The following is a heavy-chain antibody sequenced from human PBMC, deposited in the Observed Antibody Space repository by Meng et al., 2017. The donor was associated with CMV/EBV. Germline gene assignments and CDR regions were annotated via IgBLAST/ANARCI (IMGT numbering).Heavy chain of an antibody. CDR3: ARDAYYDFWSGYYQYYFDY. CDR1: GYTFTGYY. Sequence: ASVKVSCKASGYTFTGYYMHWVRQAPGQGLEWMGWINPNSGGTNYAQKFQGRVTMTRDTSISTAYMELSRLRSGDTAVYYCARDAYYDFWSGYYQYYFDYWGQGTLVTVSS. CDR2: INPNSGGT. D-gene: IGHD3-3*01. J-gene: IGHJ4*02. V-gene: IGHV1-2*02.